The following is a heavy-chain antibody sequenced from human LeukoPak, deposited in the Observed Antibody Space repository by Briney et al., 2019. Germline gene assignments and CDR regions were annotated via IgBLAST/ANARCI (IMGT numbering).Heavy chain of an antibody. CDR3: TTGLEGYDFWSGYYTDAFDI. CDR1: GFTFGDYA. V-gene: IGHV3-15*01. CDR2: IKSKTDGGTT. D-gene: IGHD3-3*01. J-gene: IGHJ3*02. Sequence: GGSLRLSCTVSGFTFGDYAMSWVRQAPGKGLEWVGRIKSKTDGGTTDYAAPVKGRFTISRDDSKNTLYLQMNSLKTEDTAVYYCTTGLEGYDFWSGYYTDAFDIWGQGTMVTVSS.